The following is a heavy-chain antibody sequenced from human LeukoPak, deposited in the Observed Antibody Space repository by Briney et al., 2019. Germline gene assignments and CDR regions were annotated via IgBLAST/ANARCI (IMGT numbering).Heavy chain of an antibody. CDR3: TRDGAPICGGDCSDY. D-gene: IGHD2-21*02. V-gene: IGHV3-49*04. J-gene: IGHJ4*02. CDR2: IRSNAYGGTA. CDR1: GFTSRDYA. Sequence: PGGSLRLSCTASGFTSRDYAMSWVRQAPGKGLEWVGFIRSNAYGGTAEYAASVKGRFTISRDDSKSIAFLQLNSLKTEDTAVYYCTRDGAPICGGDCSDYWGRGTLVTVSS.